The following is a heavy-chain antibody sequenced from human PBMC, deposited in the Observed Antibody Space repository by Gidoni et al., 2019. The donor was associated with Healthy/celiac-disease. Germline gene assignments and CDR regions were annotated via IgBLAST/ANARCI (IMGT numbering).Heavy chain of an antibody. D-gene: IGHD3-22*01. CDR1: GGSFSGYY. CDR3: ARALYYDSSGYPY. Sequence: QVQLQQWGAGLLKPSETLSLTCAVYGGSFSGYYWSWIPQPPGKELEWIGEINHSGSTNYNPSLKSRVTISVDTSKNQFSLKLSSVTAADTAVYYCARALYYDSSGYPYWGQGTLVTVSS. CDR2: INHSGST. J-gene: IGHJ4*02. V-gene: IGHV4-34*01.